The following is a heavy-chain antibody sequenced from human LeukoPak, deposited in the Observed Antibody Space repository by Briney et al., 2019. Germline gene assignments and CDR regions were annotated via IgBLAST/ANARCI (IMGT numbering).Heavy chain of an antibody. D-gene: IGHD2-8*02. CDR3: AASTGNKDFDD. CDR2: IYSGGST. CDR1: GITASSKY. J-gene: IGHJ4*02. V-gene: IGHV3-66*02. Sequence: RAGESLRLSCAVPGITASSKYMSWVRQAPGKGLQWVSVIYSGGSTYYADSVKGRFNISRDNSRNTLYLQMNRLRAEDTALYYCAASTGNKDFDDWGQGTLVIVSS.